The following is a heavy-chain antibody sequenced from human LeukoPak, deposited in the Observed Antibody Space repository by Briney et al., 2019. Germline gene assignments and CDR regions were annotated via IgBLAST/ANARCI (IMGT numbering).Heavy chain of an antibody. CDR2: IYYSGST. D-gene: IGHD6-13*01. CDR3: ARESTGYSSSWYYFDY. CDR1: GGSISSYY. V-gene: IGHV4-59*01. Sequence: SETLSLTCTVSGGSISSYYWSWIRHPPGKGLEWIGYIYYSGSTNYNPSLKSRVTISVDTSKNQFSLKLSSVTAADTAVYYCARESTGYSSSWYYFDYRGQGTLVTVSS. J-gene: IGHJ4*02.